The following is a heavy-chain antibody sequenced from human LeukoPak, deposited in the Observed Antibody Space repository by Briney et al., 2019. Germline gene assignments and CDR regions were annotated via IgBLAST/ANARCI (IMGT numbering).Heavy chain of an antibody. CDR1: GGSISSYY. CDR3: ASLYSSSWYRYFDY. J-gene: IGHJ4*02. CDR2: IYYSGST. D-gene: IGHD6-13*01. Sequence: LETLSLTCTVSGGSISSYYWSWIRQPPGKGLEGIGYIYYSGSTNYNPSLKSRVTISVDTSKNQFSLKLSSVTAADTAVYYCASLYSSSWYRYFDYWGQGTLVTVSS. V-gene: IGHV4-59*01.